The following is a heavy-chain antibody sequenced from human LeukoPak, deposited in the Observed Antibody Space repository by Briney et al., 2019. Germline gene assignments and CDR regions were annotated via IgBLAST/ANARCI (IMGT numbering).Heavy chain of an antibody. D-gene: IGHD4-17*01. J-gene: IGHJ5*02. V-gene: IGHV1-69*04. CDR3: ARDVRSGDYGDYSNWFDP. CDR1: GGTFSSYA. Sequence: SVKVSCKASGGTFSSYAISWVRQAPGQGLEWMGRIIPIFGIANYAQKFQGRVTITADKSTSTAYMELSSLRSEDTAVYYCARDVRSGDYGDYSNWFDPWGQGTLVTVSS. CDR2: IIPIFGIA.